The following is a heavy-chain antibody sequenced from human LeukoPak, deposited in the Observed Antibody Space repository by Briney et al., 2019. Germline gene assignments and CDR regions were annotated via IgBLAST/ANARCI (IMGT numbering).Heavy chain of an antibody. Sequence: GGSLRLSCAASGFTFSSYGMNWVRQAPGKGLEWLSYISTSISITYYADSVKGRFTISRDNAKNSLYLQTNSLRAEDTAVYYCARDRYSGYENFDYWGQGTLVTVSS. V-gene: IGHV3-48*04. D-gene: IGHD5-12*01. CDR3: ARDRYSGYENFDY. CDR1: GFTFSSYG. J-gene: IGHJ4*02. CDR2: ISTSISIT.